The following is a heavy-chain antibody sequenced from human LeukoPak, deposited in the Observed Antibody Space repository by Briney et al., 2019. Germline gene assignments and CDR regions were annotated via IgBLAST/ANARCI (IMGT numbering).Heavy chain of an antibody. CDR3: ARGIVVAGTGTFDY. V-gene: IGHV1-8*01. D-gene: IGHD6-19*01. J-gene: IGHJ4*02. CDR2: MNPNSGNT. CDR1: GYTFTSYD. Sequence: ASVKVSCKASGYTFTSYDINWVRQATGQGLEWMGWMNPNSGNTGYAQKFQGRVTMTRNTSISTAYMELSSLRSEDTAVYYCARGIVVAGTGTFDYWGQGTLVTVSS.